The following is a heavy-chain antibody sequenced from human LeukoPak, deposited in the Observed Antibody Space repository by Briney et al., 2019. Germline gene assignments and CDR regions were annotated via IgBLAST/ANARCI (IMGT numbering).Heavy chain of an antibody. V-gene: IGHV3-48*01. CDR3: AKRPQNYGVDY. CDR1: GFTFSSYS. D-gene: IGHD4-17*01. CDR2: ISSSSTTI. Sequence: PGGSLRLSCAASGFTFSSYSMMWVRQAPGKGLEWVSYISSSSTTIHYADSVKGRFTISRDNSKNTLFLQMSSLRADDTAVYYCAKRPQNYGVDYWGLGTLVTVSS. J-gene: IGHJ4*02.